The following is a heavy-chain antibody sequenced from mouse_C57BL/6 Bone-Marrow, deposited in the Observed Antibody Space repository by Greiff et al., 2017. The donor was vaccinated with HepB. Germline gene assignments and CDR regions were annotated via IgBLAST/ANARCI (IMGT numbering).Heavy chain of an antibody. V-gene: IGHV14-4*01. CDR3: TARGCGGFAY. J-gene: IGHJ3*01. Sequence: VQLQQSGAELVRPGASVKLSCTASGFNIKDDYMHWVKQRPEQGLEWIGWIDPENGDTEYASKFQGKATITADTSSNTAYLQLSSLTSEDTAVYYCTARGCGGFAYRGQGTLVTVSA. CDR2: IDPENGDT. CDR1: GFNIKDDY.